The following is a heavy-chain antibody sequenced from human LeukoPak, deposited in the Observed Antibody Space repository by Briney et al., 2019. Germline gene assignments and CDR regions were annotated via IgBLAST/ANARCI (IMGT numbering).Heavy chain of an antibody. Sequence: PGGSLRLSCAASGFTFSSYSMNWVRQAPGKGLEWVSYISSSGSTIYYADSVKGRFTISRDNAKNSLYLQMNSLRAEDTAVYYCARGGVLRYFDWLLIEAYFDYWGQGTLVTVSS. V-gene: IGHV3-48*04. J-gene: IGHJ4*02. D-gene: IGHD3-9*01. CDR1: GFTFSSYS. CDR2: ISSSGSTI. CDR3: ARGGVLRYFDWLLIEAYFDY.